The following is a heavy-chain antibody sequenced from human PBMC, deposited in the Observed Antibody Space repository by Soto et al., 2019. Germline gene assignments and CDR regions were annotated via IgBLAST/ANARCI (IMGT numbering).Heavy chain of an antibody. V-gene: IGHV3-33*01. CDR1: GFTFSSYG. J-gene: IGHJ6*02. CDR2: IWYDGSNK. Sequence: QVQLVESGGGVVQPGRSLRLSCAASGFTFSSYGMHWVRQAPGKGLEWVAVIWYDGSNKYYADSVKGRFTISRDNSKNTLYLQMNSLRAEDTAVYYCARDNYYYGIAVWGQGTTVTVSS. CDR3: ARDNYYYGIAV.